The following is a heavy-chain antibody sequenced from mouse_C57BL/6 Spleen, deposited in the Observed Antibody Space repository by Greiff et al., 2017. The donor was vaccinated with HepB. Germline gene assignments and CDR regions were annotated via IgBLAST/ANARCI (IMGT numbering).Heavy chain of an antibody. CDR1: GFTFSDYG. J-gene: IGHJ1*03. Sequence: EVNLVESGGGLVKPGGSLKLSCAASGFTFSDYGMHWVRQAPEKGLEWVAYISSGSSTIYYADTVKGRFTISRDNAKNTLFLQMTSLRSEDTAMYYCAMYYGSSYTYWYFDVWGTGTTVTVSS. D-gene: IGHD1-1*01. V-gene: IGHV5-17*01. CDR2: ISSGSSTI. CDR3: AMYYGSSYTYWYFDV.